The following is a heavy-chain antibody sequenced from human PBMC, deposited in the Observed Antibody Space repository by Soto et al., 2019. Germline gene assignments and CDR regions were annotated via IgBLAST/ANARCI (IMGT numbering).Heavy chain of an antibody. CDR3: ARALGSEQWFFDN. D-gene: IGHD6-19*01. Sequence: QVQLQESGPGLVKPSQTLSLTCLVSGASVSGDGSYCSWIRQHPGKGLESIGYIHNSGSPYSNPSLENRVGMSIDTSKNQFSLRLSSVTAADSAVYFCARALGSEQWFFDNWGQGILVTVSS. CDR1: GASVSGDGSY. CDR2: IHNSGSP. J-gene: IGHJ4*02. V-gene: IGHV4-31*03.